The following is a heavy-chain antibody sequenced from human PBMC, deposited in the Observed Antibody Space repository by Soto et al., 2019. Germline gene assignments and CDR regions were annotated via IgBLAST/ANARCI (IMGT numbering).Heavy chain of an antibody. V-gene: IGHV1-8*01. D-gene: IGHD2-2*01. CDR1: GYTFTSSD. CDR2: MNPNSGNT. J-gene: IGHJ6*02. CDR3: ARGGCIGTSCYPYYSYAMDV. Sequence: QVQLVQSGAEVKKPGASVKVSCKASGYTFTSSDITWVRQATGQGLEWMGWMNPNSGNTGYAQKFQGRVTMTRNTSIRTAYMELSSLRSEDTAVYYCARGGCIGTSCYPYYSYAMDVWGQGTTVTVSS.